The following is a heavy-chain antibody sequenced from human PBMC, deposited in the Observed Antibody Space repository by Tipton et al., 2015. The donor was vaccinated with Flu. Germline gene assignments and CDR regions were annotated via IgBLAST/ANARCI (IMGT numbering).Heavy chain of an antibody. V-gene: IGHV4-4*07. CDR3: ARGSGSGTEMIFDF. J-gene: IGHJ4*02. D-gene: IGHD3-10*01. CDR1: GDSMNSFY. Sequence: TLSLTCTVSGDSMNSFYWSWIRQPAGKGLEWIGRMYASGSTKYNPSLKSRVTMSVDTPKNQLSLKLTSVTAADTAVYYCARGSGSGTEMIFDFWGQGTLVTVSS. CDR2: MYASGST.